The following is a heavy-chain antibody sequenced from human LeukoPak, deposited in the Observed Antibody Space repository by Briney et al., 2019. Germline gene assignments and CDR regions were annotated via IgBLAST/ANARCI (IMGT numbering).Heavy chain of an antibody. D-gene: IGHD3-10*01. CDR2: ISYDGSNK. CDR1: GFTFSSYA. Sequence: PGGSLRLSCAASGFTFSSYAMHWVRQAPGKGLEWVALISYDGSNKYYADSVKGRFTISRDNSKNTLYLQMNSLRAEDTAVYYCAKDQADLWRFGDSTSYYFDYWGQGTLVTVSS. J-gene: IGHJ4*02. V-gene: IGHV3-30*04. CDR3: AKDQADLWRFGDSTSYYFDY.